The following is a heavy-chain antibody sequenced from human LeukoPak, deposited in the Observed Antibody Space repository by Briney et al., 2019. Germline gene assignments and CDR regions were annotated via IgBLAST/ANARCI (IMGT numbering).Heavy chain of an antibody. CDR2: INPTGGST. CDR3: ARTAARRFDY. D-gene: IGHD6-6*01. V-gene: IGHV1-46*01. CDR1: GYTFTSYY. J-gene: IGHJ4*02. Sequence: ASMTVSCTASGYTFTSYYMHWVRQAPGQGLEWMGIINPTGGSTTYAQKFQGRVTMTRDTSTSTVYMELSSLRSDDTAVYYCARTAARRFDYWGQGTLVTVSS.